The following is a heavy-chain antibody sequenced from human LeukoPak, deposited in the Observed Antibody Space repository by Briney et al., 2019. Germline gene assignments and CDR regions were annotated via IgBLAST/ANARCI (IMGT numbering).Heavy chain of an antibody. J-gene: IGHJ6*03. V-gene: IGHV3-48*01. CDR1: GFTFSTSG. Sequence: GGSLRLSCAGSGFTFSTSGMNWVRQAPGKGLEWVSYISSSSSTIYYADSVKGRFTISRDNAKNSLYLQMNSLRAEDTAVYYCARTVHDYLYYYYMDVWGKGTTVTVSS. CDR2: ISSSSSTI. D-gene: IGHD2/OR15-2a*01. CDR3: ARTVHDYLYYYYMDV.